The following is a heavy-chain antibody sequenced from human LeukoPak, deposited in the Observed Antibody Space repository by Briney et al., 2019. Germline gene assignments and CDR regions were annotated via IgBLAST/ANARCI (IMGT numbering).Heavy chain of an antibody. Sequence: PSETLSLTCNVSGGSISSFYLSWIRQPPGKGLEWIGYIYTSGTTKYNPSLKSRLTMSVDTSKNQFSLKLSSVTAADTAVYYCARGSLSRTMVRGRYLHHGMDVWGQGTTVTVSS. D-gene: IGHD3-10*01. J-gene: IGHJ6*02. V-gene: IGHV4-4*09. CDR2: IYTSGTT. CDR1: GGSISSFY. CDR3: ARGSLSRTMVRGRYLHHGMDV.